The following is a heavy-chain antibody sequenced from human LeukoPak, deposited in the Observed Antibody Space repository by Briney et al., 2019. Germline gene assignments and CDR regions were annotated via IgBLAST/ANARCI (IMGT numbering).Heavy chain of an antibody. J-gene: IGHJ4*02. V-gene: IGHV3-9*01. Sequence: GRSLRLSCAASGFTFDDYAMHWVRQAPGKGLEWVSGISWDSGRIGYADSVKGRFTTSRDNAKNSLYLQMNSLRAEDTALYYCAKARRGYSYGIFDYWGQGTLVTVSS. CDR3: AKARRGYSYGIFDY. CDR1: GFTFDDYA. CDR2: ISWDSGRI. D-gene: IGHD5-18*01.